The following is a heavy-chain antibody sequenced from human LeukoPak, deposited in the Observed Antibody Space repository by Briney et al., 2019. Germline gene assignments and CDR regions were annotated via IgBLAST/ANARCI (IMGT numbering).Heavy chain of an antibody. CDR1: GGSISSYY. V-gene: IGHV4-59*01. D-gene: IGHD3-3*01. J-gene: IGHJ4*02. Sequence: SETLSLTCTVSGGSISSYYWSWIRQPPGKGLEWIGYIYYSGSTNYNPSLKSRVTISVDTSKNQFSLKLSSVTAADTAVYYCARGGGGTYYDFWSGYYSRGPSYYFDYWGQGTLVTVSS. CDR2: IYYSGST. CDR3: ARGGGGTYYDFWSGYYSRGPSYYFDY.